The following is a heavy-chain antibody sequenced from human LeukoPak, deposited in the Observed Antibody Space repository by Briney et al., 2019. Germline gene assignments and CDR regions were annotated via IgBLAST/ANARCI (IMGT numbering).Heavy chain of an antibody. Sequence: GRSLRLSCAASGFTFSSYGMHWVRQAPGKGLEWVAVISYDGSNKYYADSVKGRFTISRDNSKNTLYLQMNRLRAEDTAVYYCARVAEVVVAASPMDVWGQGTTVTVSS. D-gene: IGHD2-15*01. V-gene: IGHV3-30*03. CDR2: ISYDGSNK. J-gene: IGHJ6*02. CDR1: GFTFSSYG. CDR3: ARVAEVVVAASPMDV.